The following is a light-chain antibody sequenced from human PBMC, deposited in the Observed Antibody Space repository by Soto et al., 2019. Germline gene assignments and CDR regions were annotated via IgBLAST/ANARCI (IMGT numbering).Light chain of an antibody. J-gene: IGKJ5*01. CDR3: QQLNSYPIT. CDR2: AAS. Sequence: DIQLTQSPSFLSASVGDRVTITCRASQGLSSDLAWYQQKPGKAPKLLIYAASTLQSGVPSRFSGSGSGTEFTLTISRLQPEDFATYYCQQLNSYPITFGQGPRLDI. V-gene: IGKV1-9*01. CDR1: QGLSSD.